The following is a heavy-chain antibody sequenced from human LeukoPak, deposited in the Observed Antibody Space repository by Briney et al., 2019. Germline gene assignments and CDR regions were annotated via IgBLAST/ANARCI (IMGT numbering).Heavy chain of an antibody. J-gene: IGHJ4*02. V-gene: IGHV3-66*01. D-gene: IGHD5-24*01. Sequence: WSLRRSCTASGFTVSSGYMSWVRQAPGKGLEWVSLIYAIGTTYYADSVKGRFTISRDNSKNTVYLQMNSLRAEDTAVYYCARGSATATIQLDNWGQGTLVTVSA. CDR2: IYAIGTT. CDR1: GFTVSSGY. CDR3: ARGSATATIQLDN.